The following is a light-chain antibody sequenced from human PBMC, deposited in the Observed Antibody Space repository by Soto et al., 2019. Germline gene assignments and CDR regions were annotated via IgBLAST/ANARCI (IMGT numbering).Light chain of an antibody. CDR3: HQYYSPPFA. J-gene: IGKJ3*01. CDR1: ETILYGSNNKNY. CDR2: WAS. Sequence: IVMTQSPDSLGVSLGERATINCKSNETILYGSNNKNYLSWYQQKPGQPPNLLIYWASTRKYGVPERFSGGGSGTGFTLSISNLQAEDVAVYYCHQYYSPPFAFGPGTKVHL. V-gene: IGKV4-1*01.